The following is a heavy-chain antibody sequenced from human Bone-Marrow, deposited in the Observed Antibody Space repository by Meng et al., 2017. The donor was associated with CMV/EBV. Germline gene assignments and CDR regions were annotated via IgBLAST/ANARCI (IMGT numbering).Heavy chain of an antibody. CDR1: GFTFNTYV. CDR3: ARDLGGVDFGVVRGDYYGMDV. V-gene: IGHV3-74*01. CDR2: INSDGSST. D-gene: IGHD3-3*01. J-gene: IGHJ6*02. Sequence: GESLKISCVASGFTFNTYVMSWVRQAPGKGLVWVSRINSDGSSTSYADSVKGRFTISRDNAKNTLYLQMNSLRAEDTAVYYCARDLGGVDFGVVRGDYYGMDVWGQGTTVTVSS.